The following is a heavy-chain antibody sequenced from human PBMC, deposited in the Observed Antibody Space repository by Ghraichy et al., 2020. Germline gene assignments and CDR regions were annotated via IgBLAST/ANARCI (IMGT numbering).Heavy chain of an antibody. CDR1: GFSFGAYW. Sequence: LSLTCVASGFSFGAYWLSWVRQAPGKGLEWVANIHESGSEKYYVDSVRGRFTISRDNAKNSLYLQMNSLRDEDTAVYYCARDGMGGYLDCWGQGTPVTVSS. V-gene: IGHV3-7*01. J-gene: IGHJ4*02. CDR3: ARDGMGGYLDC. D-gene: IGHD1-26*01. CDR2: IHESGSEK.